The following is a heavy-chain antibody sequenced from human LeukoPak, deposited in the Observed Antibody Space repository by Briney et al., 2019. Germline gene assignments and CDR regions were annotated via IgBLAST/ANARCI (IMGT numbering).Heavy chain of an antibody. CDR3: ARRPVAAEYFQH. CDR2: ISYDESKI. V-gene: IGHV3-30*03. D-gene: IGHD6-25*01. Sequence: GGSLRLSCAASGLTFSNYAMHWVRQAPGEGLEWVAVISYDESKIYYADSVKGRFTISRDLSTNTLYLQMNSLTTEDTAMYFCARRPVAAEYFQHWGQGTLVTVSS. J-gene: IGHJ1*01. CDR1: GLTFSNYA.